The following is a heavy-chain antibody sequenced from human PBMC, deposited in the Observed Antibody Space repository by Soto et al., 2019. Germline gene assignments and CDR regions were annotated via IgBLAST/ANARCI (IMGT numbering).Heavy chain of an antibody. CDR1: GFTFSSYA. J-gene: IGHJ4*02. CDR2: ISGSGTST. D-gene: IGHD4-17*01. Sequence: EVQLLESGGGLVQPGGSLRLSCAASGFTFSSYAMSWVRQAPGEGLKWISSISGSGTSTYYADSVKGRFTISRDNSKNTMYLQMNSLRAEDTALYFCAKENTPDYGDYVDYWGQGTLVTVSS. V-gene: IGHV3-23*01. CDR3: AKENTPDYGDYVDY.